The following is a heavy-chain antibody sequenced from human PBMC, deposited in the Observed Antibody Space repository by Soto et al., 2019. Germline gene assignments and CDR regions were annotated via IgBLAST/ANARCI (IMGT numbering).Heavy chain of an antibody. CDR3: AKEFGQGPYYFYGMDV. Sequence: QAQLVESGGSVVQPGRSLRLSCVVSGFTFRGYAWHWVPQAPGKGLEWVAVISYDGSYKSYVDSVEGRFTISRDNSKNTLNLQMKSLKTEDTAVYYCAKEFGQGPYYFYGMDVWGQGTTVTVSS. J-gene: IGHJ6*02. CDR1: GFTFRGYA. D-gene: IGHD3-16*01. V-gene: IGHV3-30*18. CDR2: ISYDGSYK.